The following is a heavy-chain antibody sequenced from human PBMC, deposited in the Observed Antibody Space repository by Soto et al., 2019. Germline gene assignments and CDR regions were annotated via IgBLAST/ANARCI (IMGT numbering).Heavy chain of an antibody. Sequence: SETLSLTCAVYGGSFSGYYWSWVRQPPGKGLEWIGEINHSGSTNYNPSLKSRVTISVDTSKNQFSLKLSSVTAADTAVYYCASLQLPRAYYYYYGMDVWGQGTTVTVSS. V-gene: IGHV4-34*01. J-gene: IGHJ6*02. CDR2: INHSGST. CDR3: ASLQLPRAYYYYYGMDV. D-gene: IGHD2-2*01. CDR1: GGSFSGYY.